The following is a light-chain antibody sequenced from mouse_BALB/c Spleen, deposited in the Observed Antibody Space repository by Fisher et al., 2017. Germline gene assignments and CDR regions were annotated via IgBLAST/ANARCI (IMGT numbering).Light chain of an antibody. CDR3: QQWSSNPPT. Sequence: IVMTQSPAIMSASPGEKVTITCSASSSVSSSYLHWYQQKPGSSPKLWIYSTSNLASGVPARFSGSGSGTSYSLTISSMEAEDAATYYCQQWSSNPPTFGAGTKLELK. CDR2: STS. CDR1: SSVSSSY. J-gene: IGKJ5*01. V-gene: IGKV4-79*01.